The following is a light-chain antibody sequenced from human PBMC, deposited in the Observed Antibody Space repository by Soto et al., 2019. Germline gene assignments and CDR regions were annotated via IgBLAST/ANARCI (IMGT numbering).Light chain of an antibody. CDR1: QSVRSY. Sequence: EVVMTQSPATLSVSPGERATLSCGASQSVRSYLAWYQQKPGQAPRLLIHGASTRAPGIPARFSGSGSGTDFTLTISSLQSEDFAVYYCQEYNNWPPLTFGGGTKVEIK. CDR3: QEYNNWPPLT. V-gene: IGKV3-15*01. J-gene: IGKJ4*01. CDR2: GAS.